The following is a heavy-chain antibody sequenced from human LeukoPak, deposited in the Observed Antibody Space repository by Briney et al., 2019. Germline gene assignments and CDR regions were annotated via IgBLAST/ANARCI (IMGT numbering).Heavy chain of an antibody. CDR2: IYYSGST. V-gene: IGHV4-39*07. CDR1: GGSISSSSYY. Sequence: SETLSLTCTVSGGSISSSSYYWGWIRQPPGKGLEWIGSIYYSGSTYYNPSLKSRVTISVDTSKNQFSLKLSSVTAADTAVYYCARDLLSYGEFDYWGQGTLVTVSS. J-gene: IGHJ4*02. CDR3: ARDLLSYGEFDY. D-gene: IGHD5-18*01.